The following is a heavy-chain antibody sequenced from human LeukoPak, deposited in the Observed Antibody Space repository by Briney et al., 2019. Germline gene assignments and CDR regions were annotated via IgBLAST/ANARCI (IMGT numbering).Heavy chain of an antibody. CDR1: GGSISSSSYY. CDR3: ARRDYGSGSYYPFDY. CDR2: IYYSGST. D-gene: IGHD3-10*01. Sequence: SETLSLTCTVSGGSISSSSYYWGWIRQPPGKGLVWIGSIYYSGSTYYNPSLKSRVTISVDTSKNQFSLRLSSVTAADTAVYYCARRDYGSGSYYPFDYWGQGTLVTVSS. J-gene: IGHJ4*02. V-gene: IGHV4-39*01.